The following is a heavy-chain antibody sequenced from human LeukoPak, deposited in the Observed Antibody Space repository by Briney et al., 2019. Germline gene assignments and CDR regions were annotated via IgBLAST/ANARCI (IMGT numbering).Heavy chain of an antibody. D-gene: IGHD6-19*01. CDR2: IYSGGST. CDR3: ARVGAVAYYFDY. J-gene: IGHJ4*02. V-gene: IGHV3-53*01. CDR1: GFTVSSNY. Sequence: GGSLRLSCAASGFTVSSNYMSWVRQAPGKGLEWVSVIYSGGSTYYADSVKGRFTISRDNSKNTLYLQMNSLRAEDTAVYYCARVGAVAYYFDYWVQGTLVTVSS.